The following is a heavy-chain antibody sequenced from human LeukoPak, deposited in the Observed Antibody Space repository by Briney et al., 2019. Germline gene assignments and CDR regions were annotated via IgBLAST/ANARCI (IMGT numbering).Heavy chain of an antibody. CDR3: ARDRDTAMVGSDY. J-gene: IGHJ4*02. CDR2: VRYDGSNT. V-gene: IGHV3-30*02. D-gene: IGHD5-18*01. CDR1: GFTFNKYD. Sequence: GGSLRLSCAASGFTFNKYDMHWVRQAPGKGLEWVAFVRYDGSNTYHADSVKGRFTISRDNSKNTLYLQMNSLRAEDTAVYYCARDRDTAMVGSDYWGQGTLVTVSS.